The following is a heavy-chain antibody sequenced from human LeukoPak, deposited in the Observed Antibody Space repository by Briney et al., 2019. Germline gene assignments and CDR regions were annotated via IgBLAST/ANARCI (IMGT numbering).Heavy chain of an antibody. CDR2: IYHSGST. CDR1: GYSISSGYY. Sequence: SETLSLTCTVSGYSISSGYYWGWIRQPPGKGLEWIGSIYHSGSTYYNSSLKSRVTISVDTSKNQFPLKLSSVTAADTAVYYCAGKIDSSAYTEYFQHWGQGTLVTVFS. J-gene: IGHJ1*01. CDR3: AGKIDSSAYTEYFQH. D-gene: IGHD3-22*01. V-gene: IGHV4-38-2*02.